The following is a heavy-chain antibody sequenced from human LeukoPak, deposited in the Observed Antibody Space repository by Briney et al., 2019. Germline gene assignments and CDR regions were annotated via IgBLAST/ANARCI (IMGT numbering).Heavy chain of an antibody. CDR3: ARHPFATPFDH. CDR2: VYYSGDT. Sequence: SETLSLTCTVSGDSISGVYWSWIRQPPGKGLEWIGYVYYSGDTNYNPSLKSRVTMSLDTSKNQVSLRLSSVTAADTAAYYCARHPFATPFDHWGRGTLLTVSS. J-gene: IGHJ4*02. CDR1: GDSISGVY. V-gene: IGHV4-59*08. D-gene: IGHD2-15*01.